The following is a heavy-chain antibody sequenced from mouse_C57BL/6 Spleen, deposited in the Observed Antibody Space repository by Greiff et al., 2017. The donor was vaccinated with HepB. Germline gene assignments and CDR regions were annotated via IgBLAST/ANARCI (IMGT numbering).Heavy chain of an antibody. CDR1: GYTFTGYW. CDR3: ARRGSSPYAMGR. J-gene: IGHJ4*01. Sequence: QVQLQQSGAELMKPGASVKLSCKATGYTFTGYWIEWVKQRPGHGLEWIGEILPGSGSTNYNEKFKGKATFTADTSSNTAYMQLSSLTTEDSAFYYCARRGSSPYAMGRWGQGTSVTVSS. CDR2: ILPGSGST. V-gene: IGHV1-9*01. D-gene: IGHD1-1*01.